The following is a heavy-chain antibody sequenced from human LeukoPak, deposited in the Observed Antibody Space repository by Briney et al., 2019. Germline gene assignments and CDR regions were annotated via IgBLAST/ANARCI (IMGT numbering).Heavy chain of an antibody. CDR3: AKYGYSSGWYGPFDY. J-gene: IGHJ4*02. CDR2: IYTSGST. Sequence: SETLSLTLTVSGGSISSYYWSWIRQPAGKGLEWIGRIYTSGSTNYNPSLKSRVTISVDTSKNQFSLKLSSVTAADTAVYYCAKYGYSSGWYGPFDYWGQGTLVTVSS. CDR1: GGSISSYY. V-gene: IGHV4-4*07. D-gene: IGHD6-19*01.